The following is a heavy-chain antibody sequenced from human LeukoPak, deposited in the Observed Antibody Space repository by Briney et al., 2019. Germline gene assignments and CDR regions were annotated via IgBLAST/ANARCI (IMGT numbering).Heavy chain of an antibody. CDR1: GGSISSYY. V-gene: IGHV4-59*01. D-gene: IGHD6-6*01. CDR2: IYYSGST. CDR3: ARDFLSSSEGNWFDP. Sequence: PSETLSLTCTVSGGSISSYYWSWIRQPPGKGLEWIGYIYYSGSTNYNPSLKSRVPISVDTSKNQFSLKLSSVTAADTAVYYCARDFLSSSEGNWFDPSGQGTLVTVSS. J-gene: IGHJ5*02.